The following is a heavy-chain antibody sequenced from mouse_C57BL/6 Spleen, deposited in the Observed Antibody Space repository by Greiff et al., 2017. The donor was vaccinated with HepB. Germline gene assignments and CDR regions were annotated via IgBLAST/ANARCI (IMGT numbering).Heavy chain of an antibody. Sequence: QVQLQQSGPELVKPGASVKLSCKASGYTFTSYDINWVKQRPGQGLEWIGWIYPRDGSTKYNEKFKDKATLTADKSSSTVYMELSRLTSEDSAVYFCARHEVNYYGSMDYAMYYWGQGTSVTVSS. J-gene: IGHJ4*01. CDR1: GYTFTSYD. D-gene: IGHD1-1*01. CDR2: IYPRDGST. CDR3: ARHEVNYYGSMDYAMYY. V-gene: IGHV1-85*01.